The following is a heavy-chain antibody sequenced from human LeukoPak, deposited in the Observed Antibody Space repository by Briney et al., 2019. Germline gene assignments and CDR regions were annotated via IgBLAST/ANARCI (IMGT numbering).Heavy chain of an antibody. CDR3: ARPVGAYYYYGMDV. Sequence: GGSLRLSCAASGFTFSTYALHWVRQAPGKGLEWVALISYDGTNKYYTDSVKGRFTISRDDSKNTLYLQMHSLRAEDTAVYYCARPVGAYYYYGMDVWGQGTTVTVSS. CDR1: GFTFSTYA. V-gene: IGHV3-30-3*01. CDR2: ISYDGTNK. D-gene: IGHD1-26*01. J-gene: IGHJ6*02.